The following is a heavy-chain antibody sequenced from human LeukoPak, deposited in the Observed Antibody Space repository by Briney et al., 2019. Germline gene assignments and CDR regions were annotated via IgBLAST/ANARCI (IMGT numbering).Heavy chain of an antibody. CDR3: AREVVRYSRGWPDY. CDR2: ISAYNGYT. Sequence: ASVKVSCKASGYTFTNYAISWVRQAPGQGLEWMRWISAYNGYTTYAQKLQGRVTLTTDTSTRTAYMDLGSLRSDDTAVYYCAREVVRYSRGWPDYWGPGTLVTVSS. D-gene: IGHD6-19*01. V-gene: IGHV1-18*01. CDR1: GYTFTNYA. J-gene: IGHJ4*02.